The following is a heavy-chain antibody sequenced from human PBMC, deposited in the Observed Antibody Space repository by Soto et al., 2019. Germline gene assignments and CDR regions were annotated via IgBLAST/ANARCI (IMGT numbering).Heavy chain of an antibody. V-gene: IGHV3-30*18. D-gene: IGHD1-26*01. CDR2: ISYDGSNK. Sequence: GGSLRLSCAASGFTFSSYGMHWVRQAPGKGLEWVAVISYDGSNKYYADSVKGRLTISRANSKNTLYLQMNSLRAEDTAVYYCAKDYGRPGNNWFDPWGQGTLVTVSS. J-gene: IGHJ5*02. CDR3: AKDYGRPGNNWFDP. CDR1: GFTFSSYG.